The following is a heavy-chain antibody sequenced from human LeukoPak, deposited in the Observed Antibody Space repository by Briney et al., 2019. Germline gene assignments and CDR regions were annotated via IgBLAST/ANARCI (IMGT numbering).Heavy chain of an antibody. CDR2: IYYSGST. J-gene: IGHJ6*02. CDR3: AREGSTRYYYYYYGMDV. V-gene: IGHV4-30-4*01. D-gene: IGHD2-2*01. Sequence: PSETLSLTCTVSGGSISSGDYYWSWIRQPPGKGLEWIGYIYYSGSTYYNPSLKSRVTISVDTPKNQFSLKLSSVTAADTAVYYCAREGSTRYYYYYYGMDVWGQGTTVTVSS. CDR1: GGSISSGDYY.